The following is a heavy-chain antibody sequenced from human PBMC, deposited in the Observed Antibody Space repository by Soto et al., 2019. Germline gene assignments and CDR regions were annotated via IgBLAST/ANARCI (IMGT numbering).Heavy chain of an antibody. CDR2: IWYDGSNK. V-gene: IGHV3-33*01. CDR1: GFTFSSYG. CDR3: ARERNTAMGLFDY. J-gene: IGHJ4*02. Sequence: QVQLVESGGGVVQPGRSRRLSCAASGFTFSSYGMHWVRQAPGKGLEWVAVIWYDGSNKYYADSVKGRFTISRDNSKNTLYLQMNSLRAEDTAVYYCARERNTAMGLFDYWGQGTLVTVSS. D-gene: IGHD5-18*01.